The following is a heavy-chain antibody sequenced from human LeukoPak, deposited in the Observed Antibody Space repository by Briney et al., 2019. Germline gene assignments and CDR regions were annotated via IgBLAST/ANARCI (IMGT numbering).Heavy chain of an antibody. CDR2: ISGSGGST. D-gene: IGHD7-27*01. Sequence: GGSLRLSCAASGFTFSSYAMSWVRQAPGKGLEWVSAISGSGGSTYYADSVKGRFTVSRDNSKNTLYLQLSSLRAEDTAVYYRAKAQTANWDFNYYGLDVWGQGTTVTVSS. CDR3: AKAQTANWDFNYYGLDV. CDR1: GFTFSSYA. V-gene: IGHV3-23*01. J-gene: IGHJ6*02.